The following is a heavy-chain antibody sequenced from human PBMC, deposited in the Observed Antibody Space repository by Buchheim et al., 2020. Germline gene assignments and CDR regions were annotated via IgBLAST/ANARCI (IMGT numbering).Heavy chain of an antibody. D-gene: IGHD6-25*01. Sequence: EVQLLESGGGLVQPGGSLRLSCAASGFTFSSYAMSWVRQAPGKGLEWVSAISGSGGSTYYADSGKGRFTISRDNSKNTLYLQMNSLRAEDTAVYYCAKSPMSRGRANYYYGMDVWGQGTT. CDR1: GFTFSSYA. CDR3: AKSPMSRGRANYYYGMDV. J-gene: IGHJ6*02. V-gene: IGHV3-23*01. CDR2: ISGSGGST.